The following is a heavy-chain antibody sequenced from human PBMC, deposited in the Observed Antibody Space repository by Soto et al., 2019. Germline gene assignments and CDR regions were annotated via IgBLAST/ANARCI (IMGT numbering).Heavy chain of an antibody. CDR2: INHSGST. J-gene: IGHJ5*02. CDR1: GGSFSAYY. CDR3: ARGRGMPVAGTKGGFFDP. V-gene: IGHV4-34*01. D-gene: IGHD6-19*01. Sequence: QVQLQQWGAGLLKPSETLSLTCAVYGGSFSAYYWNWIRQPPGKGLEWIGEINHSGSTNYNPSLKSRVTISVDTSKNQFSLKRSSVTAADTAVYYCARGRGMPVAGTKGGFFDPWGQGTLVTVSS.